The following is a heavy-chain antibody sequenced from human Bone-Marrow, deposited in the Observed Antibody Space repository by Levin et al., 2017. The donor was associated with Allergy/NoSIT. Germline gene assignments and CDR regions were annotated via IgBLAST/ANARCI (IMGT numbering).Heavy chain of an antibody. CDR3: ARLFRGYSYGQYWYFDL. CDR1: GYSFTSYW. V-gene: IGHV5-51*01. J-gene: IGHJ2*01. D-gene: IGHD5-18*01. CDR2: IYPGDSDT. Sequence: KPGESLKISCKGSGYSFTSYWIGWVRQMPGKGLEWMGIIYPGDSDTRYSPSFQGQVTISADKSISTAYLQWSSLKASDTAMYYCARLFRGYSYGQYWYFDLWGRGTLVTVSS.